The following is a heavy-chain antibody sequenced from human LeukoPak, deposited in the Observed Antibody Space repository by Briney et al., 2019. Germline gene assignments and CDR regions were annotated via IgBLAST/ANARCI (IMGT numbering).Heavy chain of an antibody. D-gene: IGHD4-17*01. Sequence: SDPVSLTCDVSDFSISSGYLWGWIGQPPGKGLEWIGSMYHSLSSYYGRNNNYRVSFSGDMSKTQFSLKLRSVTDADTAVYVCASDLLKYYGAIYNNYFYMDVWGKGTTVIVSS. CDR2: MYHSLSS. CDR3: ASDLLKYYGAIYNNYFYMDV. CDR1: DFSISSGYL. J-gene: IGHJ6*03. V-gene: IGHV4-38-2*01.